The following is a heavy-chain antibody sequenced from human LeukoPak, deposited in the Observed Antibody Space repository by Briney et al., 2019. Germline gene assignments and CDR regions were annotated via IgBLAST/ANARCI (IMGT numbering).Heavy chain of an antibody. CDR1: GYSFTSYW. J-gene: IGHJ5*02. D-gene: IGHD6-13*01. V-gene: IGHV5-51*01. Sequence: GASLKISCKGSGYSFTSYWIGWVRPLPGKGLEWMGIIYPGDSDTRYSPSFQGQVTISADKSISTAYLQWSSLKASDTAMYYCARLKSSSWDGDWFDHWGQGTLVTVSS. CDR2: IYPGDSDT. CDR3: ARLKSSSWDGDWFDH.